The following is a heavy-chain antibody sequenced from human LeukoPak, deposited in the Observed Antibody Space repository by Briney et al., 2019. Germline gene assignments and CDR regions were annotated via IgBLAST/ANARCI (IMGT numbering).Heavy chain of an antibody. CDR1: GFTFSNYW. Sequence: GGSLRLSCAASGFTFSNYWMTWVRQAPGKGLEWVANINQDGSAKYYVGSVKGRFTISRDNANNSLYLQMNKLRVDDTAVYHCATDSFSISSISLPGADAFDIWGQGTMVTVSS. CDR3: ATDSFSISSISLPGADAFDI. J-gene: IGHJ3*02. V-gene: IGHV3-7*01. CDR2: INQDGSAK. D-gene: IGHD3-3*02.